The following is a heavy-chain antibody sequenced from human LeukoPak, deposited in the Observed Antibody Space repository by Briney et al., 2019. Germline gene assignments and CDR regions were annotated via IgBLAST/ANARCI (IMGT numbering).Heavy chain of an antibody. Sequence: GGSLRLSCAASGFTFSIYGMHWVRQAPGKGLEWVAVIWNDGSNKYYADSVKGRFTIPRDNAKNTLYLQMNSLRAEDTAVYYCARPGIALAGDYWGQGALVTVSS. D-gene: IGHD6-19*01. CDR1: GFTFSIYG. V-gene: IGHV3-33*01. CDR3: ARPGIALAGDY. J-gene: IGHJ4*02. CDR2: IWNDGSNK.